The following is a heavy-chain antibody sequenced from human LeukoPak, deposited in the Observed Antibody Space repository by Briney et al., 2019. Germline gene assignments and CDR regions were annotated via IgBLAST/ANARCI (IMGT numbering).Heavy chain of an antibody. CDR3: ARADDYGDNSEMDN. J-gene: IGHJ4*02. Sequence: GASVKVSCKVSGYPFSEISMHWVRQAPGKGLEWRGGFDPEEGKTIYAQKFQGWVTMTRDTSISTAYMGLSRPKSDDTAVYYCARADDYGDNSEMDNWGQGTLVTVSS. CDR1: GYPFSEIS. V-gene: IGHV1-24*01. CDR2: FDPEEGKT. D-gene: IGHD4-23*01.